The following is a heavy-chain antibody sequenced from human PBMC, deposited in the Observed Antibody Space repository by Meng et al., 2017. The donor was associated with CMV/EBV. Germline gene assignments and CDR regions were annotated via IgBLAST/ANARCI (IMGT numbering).Heavy chain of an antibody. V-gene: IGHV3-30*03. Sequence: GESLKISCAASGFTFSSYSMNWVRQAPGKGLEWVAVISYDGSNKVYADSVKGRFTISRDNAKNSLYLQMNSLRAEDTAVYYCARDQVDTYYDFWSGYYKGGGMDVWGQGTTVTVSS. D-gene: IGHD3-3*01. CDR2: ISYDGSNK. CDR1: GFTFSSYS. CDR3: ARDQVDTYYDFWSGYYKGGGMDV. J-gene: IGHJ6*02.